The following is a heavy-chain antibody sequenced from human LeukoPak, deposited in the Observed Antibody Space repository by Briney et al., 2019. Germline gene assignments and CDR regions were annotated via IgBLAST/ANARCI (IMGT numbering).Heavy chain of an antibody. J-gene: IGHJ4*02. V-gene: IGHV3-30-3*01. Sequence: GGSLRLSCAASGFTVSSNYMSWVRQAPGKGLEWVAVISYDGSNKYYADSVKGRFTISRDNSKNTLYLQMNSLRAEDTAVYYCARDRQGRTYYFDYWGQGTLVTVSS. CDR2: ISYDGSNK. CDR1: GFTVSSNY. CDR3: ARDRQGRTYYFDY.